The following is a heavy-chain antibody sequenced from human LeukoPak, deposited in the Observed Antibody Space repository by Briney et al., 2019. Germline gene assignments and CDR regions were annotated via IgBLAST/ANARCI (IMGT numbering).Heavy chain of an antibody. CDR3: GSVVINKIGGVIVNNGLDP. J-gene: IGHJ5*02. CDR1: GGTFISSSFF. Sequence: SETLSLTCTASGGTFISSSFFWGWIRQPPGKGLEWIGSVYYSGNTYYNPSLKSRVTISVDTSKNQFFLKLSSVTAADTAVYYCGSVVINKIGGVIVNNGLDPWGQGTLVTVSS. V-gene: IGHV4-39*01. CDR2: VYYSGNT. D-gene: IGHD3-16*02.